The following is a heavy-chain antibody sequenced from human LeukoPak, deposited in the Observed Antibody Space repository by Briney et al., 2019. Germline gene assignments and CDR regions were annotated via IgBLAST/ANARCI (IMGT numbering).Heavy chain of an antibody. CDR3: ARERTVITTGIDY. CDR2: MYSSGNT. D-gene: IGHD3-22*01. V-gene: IGHV4-39*07. CDR1: GDSISSSYYY. Sequence: SETLSLTCTVSGDSISSSYYYWGWIRQPPGKGLEWIGTMYSSGNTYYNPSLESRVTISVDTSKGQFSLKLSSVTAADTAVYYCARERTVITTGIDYWGQGTLVTVSS. J-gene: IGHJ4*02.